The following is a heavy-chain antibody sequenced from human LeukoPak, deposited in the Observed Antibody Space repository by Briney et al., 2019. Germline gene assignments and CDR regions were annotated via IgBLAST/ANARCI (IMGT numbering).Heavy chain of an antibody. D-gene: IGHD3-22*01. CDR3: ARDPTPLDSSGYYYEPNHFDY. V-gene: IGHV3-48*01. CDR2: ISSSSRII. Sequence: PGGSLRLSCAASGFTFSTYSMNWVRQAPGKGLEWVSYISSSSRIIYYADSVKGRFTISRDNAKNSLYLQMNSLRAEDTAVYYCARDPTPLDSSGYYYEPNHFDYWGQGTLVTVSS. CDR1: GFTFSTYS. J-gene: IGHJ4*02.